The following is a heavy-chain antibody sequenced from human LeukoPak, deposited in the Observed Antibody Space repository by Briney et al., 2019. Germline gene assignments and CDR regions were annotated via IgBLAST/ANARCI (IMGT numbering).Heavy chain of an antibody. J-gene: IGHJ4*02. CDR3: ARDVRRNNSSHIDC. V-gene: IGHV1-2*02. Sequence: ASVKVSCKASGYTFTGYYMHWVRQAPGQGPEWMGWINPNSGGTNYAQKFQGRVTMTRDTSINTTYMELSRLKSDDTAVYYCARDVRRNNSSHIDCWGQGALVTVSS. D-gene: IGHD6-13*01. CDR1: GYTFTGYY. CDR2: INPNSGGT.